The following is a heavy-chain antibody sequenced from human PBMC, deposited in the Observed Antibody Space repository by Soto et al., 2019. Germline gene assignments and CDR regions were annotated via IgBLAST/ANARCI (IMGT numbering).Heavy chain of an antibody. J-gene: IGHJ3*02. CDR3: ARVVTPGGGAFDI. CDR2: INPSGGTT. V-gene: IGHV1-46*01. Sequence: ASVKVSCKASGYTFTSYYIHWVRQAPGQGLEWMGIINPSGGTTSYAQKFQGRVTMTRDTSTSTVYMELSSLRSEDTAVYYCARVVTPGGGAFDIWGQGTLVTVSS. CDR1: GYTFTSYY. D-gene: IGHD2-21*02.